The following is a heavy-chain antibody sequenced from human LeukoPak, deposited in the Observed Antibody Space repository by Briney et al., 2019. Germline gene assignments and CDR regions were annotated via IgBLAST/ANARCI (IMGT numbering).Heavy chain of an antibody. D-gene: IGHD2-15*01. J-gene: IGHJ4*02. CDR3: ARGYCSGGSCFWFDF. Sequence: PSETLSLTCAVYGGSFSGYYWSWIRQPPGKGLEWIGEINHSGSTNYNPSLKSRVTISVDTSKNQFSLKLSSVTAADTAVYYCARGYCSGGSCFWFDFWGQGTLVTVSS. V-gene: IGHV4-34*01. CDR1: GGSFSGYY. CDR2: INHSGST.